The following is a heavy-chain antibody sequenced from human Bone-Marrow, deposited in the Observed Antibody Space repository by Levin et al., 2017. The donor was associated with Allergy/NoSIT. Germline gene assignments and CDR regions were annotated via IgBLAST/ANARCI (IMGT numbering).Heavy chain of an antibody. CDR2: IRNRDGST. D-gene: IGHD2-8*01. V-gene: IGHV3-23*01. J-gene: IGHJ2*01. Sequence: GESLKISCAASGFTFSNHGMAWVRQSPGKGLEWVSSIRNRDGSTYYAPSVKGRFTISGDTSTNTLYLQMNSLRVEDTATYYCAKGNGRHWYFNAWGRGTLVTVSS. CDR3: AKGNGRHWYFNA. CDR1: GFTFSNHG.